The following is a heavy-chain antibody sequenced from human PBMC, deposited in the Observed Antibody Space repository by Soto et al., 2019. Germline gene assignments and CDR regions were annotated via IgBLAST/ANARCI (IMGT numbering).Heavy chain of an antibody. CDR1: GFTFRTDS. V-gene: IGHV3-21*01. D-gene: IGHD2-21*02. CDR2: ISSSSSYI. Sequence: EVQLVESGGGLARPGESRRFSCEAFGFTFRTDSLSWVRQAPGKGLEWVSLISSSSSYIYYADSRKCRFTISRDNAKNSLYLEMNNLRAEDTAVYYCARFVSATAINDHWGQGTLVTVSS. CDR3: ARFVSATAINDH. J-gene: IGHJ4*02.